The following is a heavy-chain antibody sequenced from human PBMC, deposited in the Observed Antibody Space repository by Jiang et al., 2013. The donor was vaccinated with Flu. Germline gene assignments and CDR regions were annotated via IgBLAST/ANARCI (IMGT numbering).Heavy chain of an antibody. CDR3: ARAEWPYYFDY. Sequence: SRVTISVDTSKNQFSLKLSSVTAADTAVYYCARAEWPYYFDYWGQGTLVTVSS. J-gene: IGHJ4*02. V-gene: IGHV4-34*01. D-gene: IGHD3-3*01.